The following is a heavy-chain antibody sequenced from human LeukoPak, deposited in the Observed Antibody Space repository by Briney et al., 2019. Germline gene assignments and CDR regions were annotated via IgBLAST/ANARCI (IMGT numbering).Heavy chain of an antibody. Sequence: SETLSLTCTVSGGSISSYSWSWIRQPPGKGLEWIGYINDSGSTNYNPSLRGRVTMSVDTSKNQFSLKLSSVTAADTAVYYCARGRWCPGPWGRGTLVGVSS. CDR2: INDSGST. J-gene: IGHJ5*02. V-gene: IGHV4-59*01. CDR1: GGSISSYS. CDR3: ARGRWCPGP. D-gene: IGHD2-8*02.